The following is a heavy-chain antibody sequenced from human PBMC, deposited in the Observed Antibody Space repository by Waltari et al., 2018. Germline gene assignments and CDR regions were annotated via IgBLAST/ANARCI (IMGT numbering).Heavy chain of an antibody. CDR1: GFTFSRYG. J-gene: IGHJ6*03. Sequence: EVQLVESGGGLVKPGGSLRLSCAASGFTFSRYGMHWVRQAPGKGLVWVSRINSDGSGTIYADSVKGRFTISRDNAKNTLYLQLNSLRVEDTAVYYCAREPSPDSSGYFYYYMDVWGKGTTVTVSS. D-gene: IGHD3-22*01. CDR3: AREPSPDSSGYFYYYMDV. CDR2: INSDGSGT. V-gene: IGHV3-74*01.